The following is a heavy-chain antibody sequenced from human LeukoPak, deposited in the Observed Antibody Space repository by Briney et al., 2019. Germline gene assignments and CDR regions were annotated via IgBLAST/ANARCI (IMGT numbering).Heavy chain of an antibody. J-gene: IGHJ6*02. V-gene: IGHV1-18*01. D-gene: IGHD3-9*01. Sequence: ASVKVSCKASGYTFTSYGISWVRQAPGQGLEWMGWISAYNGNTNYAQKLQDRVTMTTDTSTSTAYMELRSLRSDDTAVYYCARDRSYDILTGWSYYGMDVWGQGTTVTVS. CDR2: ISAYNGNT. CDR3: ARDRSYDILTGWSYYGMDV. CDR1: GYTFTSYG.